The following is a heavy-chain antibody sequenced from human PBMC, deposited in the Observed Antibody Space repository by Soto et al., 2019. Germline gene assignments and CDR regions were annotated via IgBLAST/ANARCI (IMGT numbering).Heavy chain of an antibody. CDR3: ARDRVGVSSNWFDS. CDR1: GGSISSYY. Sequence: SETLSHTCTVSGGSISSYYWSWIRQPPGKGLEWIGYIYYSGSTNYNTNYNPSLKSRVTTSVDTSKNQFSLKVTSVTAADTAVYYCARDRVGVSSNWFDSWGRGTLVTVSS. CDR2: IYYSGSTNYNT. D-gene: IGHD1-26*01. V-gene: IGHV4-59*01. J-gene: IGHJ5*01.